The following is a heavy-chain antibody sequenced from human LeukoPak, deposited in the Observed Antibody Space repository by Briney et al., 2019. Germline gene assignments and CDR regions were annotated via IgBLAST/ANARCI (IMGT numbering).Heavy chain of an antibody. J-gene: IGHJ4*02. V-gene: IGHV3-9*01. D-gene: IGHD1-26*01. CDR2: ITWNTDTI. CDR3: AKDLSVGTTPYYFDS. CDR1: GFTFDDYA. Sequence: GGSLRLSCAASGFTFDDYAMHWVRQGPGKGLEWISGITWNTDTIGYADSVMGRFTISRDNAKNSLYLQMNSLRPEDTALYYCAKDLSVGTTPYYFDSWGQGTLVTVSS.